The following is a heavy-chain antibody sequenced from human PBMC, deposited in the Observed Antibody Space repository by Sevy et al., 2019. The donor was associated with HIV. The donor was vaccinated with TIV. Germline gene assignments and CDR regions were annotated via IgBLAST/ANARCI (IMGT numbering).Heavy chain of an antibody. CDR2: IHSDDTT. J-gene: IGHJ4*02. Sequence: GGALRLSCAASGFTVNSNYMTWVRQAPGKGLEGVSVIHSDDTTYHADSVKDRFTISRDNFNNTLYLHMSSLRAEDTAVYYCAGGKSGYGYALNYWGQGTLVTVSS. CDR3: AGGKSGYGYALNY. V-gene: IGHV3-66*01. D-gene: IGHD5-18*01. CDR1: GFTVNSNY.